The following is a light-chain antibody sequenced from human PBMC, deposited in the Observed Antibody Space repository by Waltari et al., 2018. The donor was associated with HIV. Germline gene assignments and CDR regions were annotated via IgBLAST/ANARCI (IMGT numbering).Light chain of an antibody. CDR3: QSADKNIKSVV. CDR1: VFSKQF. CDR2: KDS. Sequence: SYELTQPPSVSVSPGQTGGITCSGDVFSKQFVFWYQQKTGQAPSLLIYKDSQRPSGVPERFSVSTSGTTVTLTITGVLAEDEAEYYCQSADKNIKSVVFGGGTKLTVL. J-gene: IGLJ2*01. V-gene: IGLV3-25*03.